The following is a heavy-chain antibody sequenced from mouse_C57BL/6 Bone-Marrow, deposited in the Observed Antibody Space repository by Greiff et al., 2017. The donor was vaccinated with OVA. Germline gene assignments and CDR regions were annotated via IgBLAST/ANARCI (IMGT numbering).Heavy chain of an antibody. D-gene: IGHD1-1*01. Sequence: QVQLQQSGAELVRPGASVTLSCKASGYTFTDYEMHWVKQTPVHGLEWIGAIDPETGGTAYNQKFKGKAILTADKSSSTAYMELRSLTSEDSAVYYCTLGYGSSDVYFDVWGTGTTVTVSS. CDR3: TLGYGSSDVYFDV. J-gene: IGHJ1*03. CDR1: GYTFTDYE. V-gene: IGHV1-15*01. CDR2: IDPETGGT.